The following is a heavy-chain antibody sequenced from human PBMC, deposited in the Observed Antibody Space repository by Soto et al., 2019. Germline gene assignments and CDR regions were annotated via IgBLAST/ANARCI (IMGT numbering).Heavy chain of an antibody. Sequence: ASVKVSCKASGYTFTSYYMHWVRQAPGQGLEWMGIINPSGGSTSYAQKFQGRVTMTRDTSTSTVYMELSSLRSEDTAVYYCARGIVVVPAAMEEWFDPWGQGTLVNVS. CDR1: GYTFTSYY. D-gene: IGHD2-2*01. CDR3: ARGIVVVPAAMEEWFDP. CDR2: INPSGGST. J-gene: IGHJ5*02. V-gene: IGHV1-46*03.